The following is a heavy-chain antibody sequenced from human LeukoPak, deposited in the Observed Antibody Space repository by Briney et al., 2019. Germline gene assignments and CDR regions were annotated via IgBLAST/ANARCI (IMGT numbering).Heavy chain of an antibody. CDR1: GGSISSYY. V-gene: IGHV4-59*01. CDR3: ASSLYYDFWSGSLDY. J-gene: IGHJ4*02. Sequence: PSETLSLTCTVSGGSISSYYWSWLRQPPGKGLEWIGYIYYSGSTNYNPSLKSRVIISVDTSKNQFSLKLSSATAADTAVYYCASSLYYDFWSGSLDYWGQGTLVTVSS. D-gene: IGHD3-3*01. CDR2: IYYSGST.